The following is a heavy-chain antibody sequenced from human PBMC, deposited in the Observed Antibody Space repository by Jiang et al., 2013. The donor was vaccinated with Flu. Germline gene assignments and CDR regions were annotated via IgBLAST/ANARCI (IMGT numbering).Heavy chain of an antibody. CDR2: IGRYGGSI. V-gene: IGHV3-23*01. CDR3: ATELNSFDI. Sequence: VQLLESGGGLVQPGESLRLSCVASGFTFINYAMTWVRQTPGKGLEWVSVIGRYGGSIYYADSVKGRFTISRDNSRNTVYLQMNRLRAEDTALYFCATELNSFDIWGQGTMVTVSS. J-gene: IGHJ3*02. CDR1: GFTFINYA.